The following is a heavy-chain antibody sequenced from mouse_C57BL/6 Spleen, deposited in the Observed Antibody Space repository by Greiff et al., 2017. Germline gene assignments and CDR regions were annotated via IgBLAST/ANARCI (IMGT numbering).Heavy chain of an antibody. J-gene: IGHJ3*01. CDR2: IYPGDGDT. Sequence: LVESGAELVKPGASVKISCKASGYAFSSYWMNWVKQRPGKGLEWLGQIYPGDGDTNYNGKFKGKATLTADKSSSTAYMQLSSLTSEDSAVYFGARGVREAWVAYCGRWTLVTVSA. V-gene: IGHV1-80*01. D-gene: IGHD3-2*02. CDR3: ARGVREAWVAY. CDR1: GYAFSSYW.